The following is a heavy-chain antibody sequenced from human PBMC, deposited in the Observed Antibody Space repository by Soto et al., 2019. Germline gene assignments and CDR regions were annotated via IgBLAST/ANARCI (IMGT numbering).Heavy chain of an antibody. CDR3: AHRFDWYYFNY. J-gene: IGHJ4*02. D-gene: IGHD3-9*01. CDR1: GFSLSTSEVG. V-gene: IGHV2-5*02. CDR2: IYWDDDK. Sequence: QITLKESGPTLLKPTQTLTLTCTFSGFSLSTSEVGVGWIRQPPGKALEWLALIYWDDDKRYSPSLRSRLTXTXGTSKNQVVLTMTNMDPVDTATYYCAHRFDWYYFNYWGQGSLVTVSS.